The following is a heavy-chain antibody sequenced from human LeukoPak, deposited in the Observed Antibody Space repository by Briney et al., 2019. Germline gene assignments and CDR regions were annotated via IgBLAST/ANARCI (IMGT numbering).Heavy chain of an antibody. D-gene: IGHD6-13*01. V-gene: IGHV1-2*02. CDR2: INPNSGGT. CDR1: GYTFTGYY. CDR3: ARESAAANWFAP. J-gene: IGHJ5*02. Sequence: ASAKVSCKASGYTFTGYYIHWVRQAPGQGLEWMGWINPNSGGTNYEQKFQGRVTMTRDTSISTAYMELSRLRSDDTAVYYCARESAAANWFAPWGQGTQVTVSS.